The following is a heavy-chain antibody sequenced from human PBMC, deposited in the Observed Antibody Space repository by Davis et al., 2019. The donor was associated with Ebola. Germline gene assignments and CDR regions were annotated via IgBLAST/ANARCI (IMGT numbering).Heavy chain of an antibody. D-gene: IGHD2-15*01. CDR1: GYRFTSYW. CDR3: ARHYCSGGSCYSGGYYYYYDMDV. V-gene: IGHV5-51*01. J-gene: IGHJ6*02. CDR2: IYPGDSDT. Sequence: GESLKISCKGSGYRFTSYWIAWVRQMPGKGLEWMGIIYPGDSDTRYSPSFQGQVTISADKSLSTAYLQWSSLKASDTAMYYCARHYCSGGSCYSGGYYYYYDMDVWGQGTTVTVS.